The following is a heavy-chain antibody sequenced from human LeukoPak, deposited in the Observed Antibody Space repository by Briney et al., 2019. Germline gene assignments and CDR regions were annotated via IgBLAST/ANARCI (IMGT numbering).Heavy chain of an antibody. J-gene: IGHJ3*02. V-gene: IGHV3-23*01. D-gene: IGHD3-10*01. CDR1: GFTFSSYA. Sequence: GGSLRLSCAASGFTFSSYAMSWVRQAPGKGLEWVSAISGSGGSTYYADSVKGRFTISRDNSKNTLYLQMNSLRAEDTAVYYCAKDGGRDYYGSGSPPRAFDIWGQGTMVTVSS. CDR2: ISGSGGST. CDR3: AKDGGRDYYGSGSPPRAFDI.